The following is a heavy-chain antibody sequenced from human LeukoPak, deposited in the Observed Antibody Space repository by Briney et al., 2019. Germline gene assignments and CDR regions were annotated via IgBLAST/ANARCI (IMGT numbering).Heavy chain of an antibody. V-gene: IGHV3-7*01. CDR2: IKPDGSDK. CDR3: ARDLDSSTWYRGFDY. CDR1: GFTFSSFW. D-gene: IGHD6-13*01. Sequence: PGGSLTLSCAASGFTFSSFWMNWVRQAPGKGLEWVARIKPDGSDKYYVDSVKGRFTISRDHVKNSLYLQMNSLRAEDTAVYYCARDLDSSTWYRGFDYWGQGTLVTVSS. J-gene: IGHJ4*02.